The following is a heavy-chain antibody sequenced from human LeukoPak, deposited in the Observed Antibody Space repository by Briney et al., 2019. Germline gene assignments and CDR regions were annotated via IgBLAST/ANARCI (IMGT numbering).Heavy chain of an antibody. D-gene: IGHD3-9*01. Sequence: GGSLRLSCAASGFTFSSYSMNWVRQAPGKGLEWVSSISSSSSYIYYADSVKGRFTISRDNAKNSLYLQMNSLRAEDTAVYYCARVPRLRYFDRSAVFDYWGQGTLVTVSS. J-gene: IGHJ4*02. V-gene: IGHV3-21*01. CDR1: GFTFSSYS. CDR2: ISSSSSYI. CDR3: ARVPRLRYFDRSAVFDY.